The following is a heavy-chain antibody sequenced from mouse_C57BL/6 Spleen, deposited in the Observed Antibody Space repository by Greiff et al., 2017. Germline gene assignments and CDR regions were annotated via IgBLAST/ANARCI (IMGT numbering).Heavy chain of an antibody. Sequence: VQLKQSGSELVKPGASVKISCTASGYSFTDYNMNWVQQSHGKSLEWIGVINPNYGTTSYNQKFKGKATLTVDQSSSTAYMQLNSLTSEDSAVYYCARSPRGPLWYFDVWGTGTTVTVAS. J-gene: IGHJ1*03. CDR2: INPNYGTT. CDR3: ARSPRGPLWYFDV. D-gene: IGHD3-3*01. V-gene: IGHV1-39*01. CDR1: GYSFTDYN.